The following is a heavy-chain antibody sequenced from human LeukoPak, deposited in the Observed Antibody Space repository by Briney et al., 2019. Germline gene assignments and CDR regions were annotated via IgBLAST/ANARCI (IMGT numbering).Heavy chain of an antibody. CDR2: IYYSGDT. CDR1: GGSLSTYY. V-gene: IGHV4-59*01. CDR3: AKESPWGDQLPPIYFDY. J-gene: IGHJ4*02. Sequence: SETLSLTCTVSGGSLSTYYWSWIRQPPGKGLEWIGYIYYSGDTNYTPSLKSRVTISIDTSKNQFSLKLTSVTAADTAVYYCAKESPWGDQLPPIYFDYWGQGTLVTVSS. D-gene: IGHD2-2*01.